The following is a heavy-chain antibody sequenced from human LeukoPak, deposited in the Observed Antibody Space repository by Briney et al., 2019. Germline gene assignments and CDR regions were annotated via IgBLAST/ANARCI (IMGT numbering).Heavy chain of an antibody. Sequence: GGSLRVSCAASGITFSTYTMNWVRQAPGKGLEWVSSITSTSNYIYYADSVKGRFTISRDNAKNSLYLQMNSLGAEDTAVYYCARENYYYYYMDVWGKGTTVTVSS. J-gene: IGHJ6*03. CDR3: ARENYYYYYMDV. CDR2: ITSTSNYI. CDR1: GITFSTYT. V-gene: IGHV3-21*01.